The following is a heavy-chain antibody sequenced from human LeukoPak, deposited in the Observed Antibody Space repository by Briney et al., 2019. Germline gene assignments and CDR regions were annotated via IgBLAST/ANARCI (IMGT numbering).Heavy chain of an antibody. Sequence: GGSLRLSCAASGFTFSSYPMTRVRQAPGKGLEWVSTISSGGGSTYYADSVKGRLTISRDNSRDTLYLQIDSLRAEDTAVYYCARGYSSGRVDYWGQGTLVTVSS. J-gene: IGHJ4*02. D-gene: IGHD6-25*01. CDR2: ISSGGGST. V-gene: IGHV3-23*01. CDR1: GFTFSSYP. CDR3: ARGYSSGRVDY.